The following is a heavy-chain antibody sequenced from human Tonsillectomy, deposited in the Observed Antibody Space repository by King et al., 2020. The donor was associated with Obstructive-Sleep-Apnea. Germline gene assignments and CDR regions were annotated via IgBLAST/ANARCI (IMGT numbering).Heavy chain of an antibody. CDR3: ARASNYYYGMDV. Sequence: VQLVESGGGLVQPGGSLRLSCAASGCAFSRYDMHWVRQATGKGLELVSAIDTTGAPFYSGSVKGRFTISRENGRNSLYLQINSLTAGDTAVYYCARASNYYYGMDVWGQGTTVTVPS. CDR1: GCAFSRYD. J-gene: IGHJ6*02. V-gene: IGHV3-13*05. D-gene: IGHD6-6*01. CDR2: IDTTGAP.